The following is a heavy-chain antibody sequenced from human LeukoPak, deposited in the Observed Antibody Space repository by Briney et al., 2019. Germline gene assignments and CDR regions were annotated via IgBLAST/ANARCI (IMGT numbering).Heavy chain of an antibody. D-gene: IGHD2-15*01. CDR1: GFTFSSYA. Sequence: GGSLRLSCAASGFTFSSYAMSWVRQAPGKGLEWVGWINQDESDKQYVDSVKGRFTISRDNAKNSIYLQMNSLRAEDTAVYYCARPPGRAFDIWGQGTMVTVSS. V-gene: IGHV3-7*01. CDR3: ARPPGRAFDI. CDR2: INQDESDK. J-gene: IGHJ3*02.